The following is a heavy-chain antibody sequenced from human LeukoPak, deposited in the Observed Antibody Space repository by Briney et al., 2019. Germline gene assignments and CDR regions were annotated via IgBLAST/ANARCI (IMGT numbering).Heavy chain of an antibody. V-gene: IGHV1-69*01. CDR3: ARDEVSSSSSY. J-gene: IGHJ4*02. D-gene: IGHD6-6*01. CDR2: IIPIFGTA. CDR1: GGTFSSYA. Sequence: SVKVSCKASGGTFSSYAISWVRQAPGQGLEWMGGIIPIFGTANYAQKFQGRVTITAYESTSTDMELSSLRSEDTAVYYCARDEVSSSSSYWGQGTLVTVSS.